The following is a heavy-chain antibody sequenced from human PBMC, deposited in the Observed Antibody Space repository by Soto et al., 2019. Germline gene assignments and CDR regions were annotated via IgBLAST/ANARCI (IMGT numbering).Heavy chain of an antibody. CDR2: IYSGTTT. CDR3: ARGLAKYYFDC. J-gene: IGHJ4*02. D-gene: IGHD5-12*01. CDR1: GFTVSNNY. V-gene: IGHV3-53*02. Sequence: EVQLVETGGGLIQPGGSLRLSCAASGFTVSNNYMSWVRQAPGKGLEWVSIIYSGTTTYYADSVKGRFTISRDNSKNTLYLEMNSLRADDTAVYYCARGLAKYYFDCWGQGTLVTVSS.